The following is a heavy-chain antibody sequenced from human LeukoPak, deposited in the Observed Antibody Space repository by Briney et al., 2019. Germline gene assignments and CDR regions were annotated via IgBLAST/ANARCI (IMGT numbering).Heavy chain of an antibody. J-gene: IGHJ6*03. CDR2: IWFDGSIK. D-gene: IGHD3-16*01. Sequence: PGRSLRLSCAASGFTFSSYGMHWVRQAPGKGLEWVSVIWFDGSIKYYADSVKGRFTISRDKSKNTLYLQMNSLRAEDTAVYYCAKVLGQYYYYYMDVWGKGTTVTVSS. CDR3: AKVLGQYYYYYMDV. CDR1: GFTFSSYG. V-gene: IGHV3-33*03.